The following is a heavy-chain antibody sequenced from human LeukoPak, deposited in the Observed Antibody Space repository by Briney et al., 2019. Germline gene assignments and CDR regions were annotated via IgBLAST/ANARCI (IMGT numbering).Heavy chain of an antibody. D-gene: IGHD1-26*01. V-gene: IGHV1-46*01. CDR1: GYTFTSYY. CDR2: INPSGGST. CDR3: ARVGGGSYYLGFDY. J-gene: IGHJ4*02. Sequence: GASVKVSCKASGYTFTSYYVHWVRQAPGLGLEWTGIINPSGGSTSYAQKFQGRATMTRDTSTSTVYMELSSLRSEDTAVYYCARVGGGSYYLGFDYWGQGTLVTVSS.